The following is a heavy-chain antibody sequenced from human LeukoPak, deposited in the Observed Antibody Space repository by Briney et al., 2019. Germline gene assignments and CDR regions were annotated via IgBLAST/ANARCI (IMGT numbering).Heavy chain of an antibody. J-gene: IGHJ6*02. CDR3: ARACSSTSCQTYYYYGMDV. CDR2: INHSGST. CDR1: GGSISSGGYY. D-gene: IGHD2-2*01. V-gene: IGHV4-30-2*01. Sequence: SQTLSLTCTVSGGSISSGGYYWSWIRQPPGKGLEWIGEINHSGSTNYNPSLKSRVTISVDTSKNQFSLKLSSVTAADTAVYYCARACSSTSCQTYYYYGMDVWGQGTTVTVSS.